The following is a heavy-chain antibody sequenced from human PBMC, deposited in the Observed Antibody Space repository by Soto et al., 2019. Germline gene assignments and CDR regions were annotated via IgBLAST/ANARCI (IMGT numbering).Heavy chain of an antibody. J-gene: IGHJ4*02. CDR1: GYTFPDFS. CDR2: INPGSGET. V-gene: IGHV1-3*01. Sequence: SVKFSCKASGYTFPDFSIHWVRHAPLQALDCLGWINPGSGETTSSQSFQGRVTITRDTAATTAHMELSGLTSEDTSMYYCARDSWLNTRRFDCWGQGSLVNVSS. D-gene: IGHD2-2*01. CDR3: ARDSWLNTRRFDC.